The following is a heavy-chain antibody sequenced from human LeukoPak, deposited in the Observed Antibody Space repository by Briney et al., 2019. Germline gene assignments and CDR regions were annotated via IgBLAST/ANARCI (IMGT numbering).Heavy chain of an antibody. CDR2: IYSGGST. CDR1: GFTVSSNY. J-gene: IGHJ4*02. CDR3: GGALLYYYDSSGYLDF. Sequence: PGGSLRLSCAASGFTVSSNYMSWVRQAPGRGLEWVSIIYSGGSTYYADSVRGRFTISRDNSKNTLYLQKSSLRAADTPVYYCGGALLYYYDSSGYLDFWGQGTLVTVSS. V-gene: IGHV3-53*01. D-gene: IGHD3-22*01.